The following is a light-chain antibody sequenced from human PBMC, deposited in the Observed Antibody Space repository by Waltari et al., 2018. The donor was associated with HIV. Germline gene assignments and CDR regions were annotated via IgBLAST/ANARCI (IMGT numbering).Light chain of an antibody. Sequence: QSVMTQPPSASATPGQTVTISCSGSSSNIGTNTVNWYQQLPGTAPKLLIYHNQPRPSGVPDRFSGAKSGTSASLAISGLQSEDEAAYYCAAWDVSLSGLWVFGGGTKLTVL. V-gene: IGLV1-44*01. CDR3: AAWDVSLSGLWV. J-gene: IGLJ3*02. CDR2: HNQ. CDR1: SSNIGTNT.